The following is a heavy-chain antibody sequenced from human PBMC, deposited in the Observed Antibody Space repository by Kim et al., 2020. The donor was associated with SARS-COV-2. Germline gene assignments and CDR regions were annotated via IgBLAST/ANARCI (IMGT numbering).Heavy chain of an antibody. J-gene: IGHJ4*02. V-gene: IGHV3-23*01. CDR3: EEGRGGLAFDS. CDR2: ISNSGGST. CDR1: GFTFTTYA. Sequence: GGSLRLSCAASGFTFTTYAMTWVRQAPGKGLEWVSAISNSGGSTYYADSVNGRFTISRDNSKKTTDLQMNRLKTDDPAVFYLEEGRGGLAFDSRGQGNL. D-gene: IGHD3-16*01.